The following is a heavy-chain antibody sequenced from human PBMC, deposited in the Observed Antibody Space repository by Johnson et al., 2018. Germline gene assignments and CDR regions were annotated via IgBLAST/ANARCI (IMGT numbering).Heavy chain of an antibody. CDR2: LSWNGGSM. J-gene: IGHJ1*01. CDR3: ARSDNGDYEYFQH. D-gene: IGHD4-17*01. Sequence: VQLGQSGGGLVQPGRSLRLSCAASGFTFDDYAMPWVRQDPGEGLEWVSGLSWNGGSMGSADVVKGRFIISRDNAKNSLYLQMKRLRAEDTAVYYCARSDNGDYEYFQHWGQGTLVTVSS. CDR1: GFTFDDYA. V-gene: IGHV3-9*01.